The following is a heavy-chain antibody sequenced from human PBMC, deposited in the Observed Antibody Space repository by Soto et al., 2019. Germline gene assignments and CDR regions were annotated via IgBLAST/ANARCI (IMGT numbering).Heavy chain of an antibody. V-gene: IGHV4-34*01. Sequence: SETLSLTXAVYGGPLGPDYCSWIRQSPGKGLEWIGEVRYSGSTNYNPSLRSRVTVSVDMSRNQFSLKLTSMTAADTPVYYCARGGTWPTRFDPWGPGTLVTVSS. CDR1: GGPLGPDY. J-gene: IGHJ5*02. CDR3: ARGGTWPTRFDP. CDR2: VRYSGST.